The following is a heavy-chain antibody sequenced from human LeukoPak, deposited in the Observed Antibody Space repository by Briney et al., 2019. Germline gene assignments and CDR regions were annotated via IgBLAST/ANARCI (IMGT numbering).Heavy chain of an antibody. CDR3: ARAPPHYGDYVDYYYYNRDV. CDR2: ISAYNGNT. J-gene: IGHJ6*03. V-gene: IGHV1-18*01. D-gene: IGHD4-17*01. Sequence: GASVKVSCKASGYTFTSYGISWVRQAPGQGLEWMGWISAYNGNTNYAQKLQGRVTMTTDTSTSTAYMELRSLRSDDTAVYYCARAPPHYGDYVDYYYYNRDVWGKGTTVTVSS. CDR1: GYTFTSYG.